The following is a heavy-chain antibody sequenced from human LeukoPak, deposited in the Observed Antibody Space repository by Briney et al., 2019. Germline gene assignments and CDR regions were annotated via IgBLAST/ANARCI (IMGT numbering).Heavy chain of an antibody. CDR2: INPSGGST. CDR3: ARGIRLAAADFDY. CDR1: GYTFTGYY. Sequence: PGALVKVSCKASGYTFTGYYMHWMRQAPGKGLEWMGMINPSGGSTSYAQKFQGRVTMTRDMSTSTVYMELSSLRSEDTAVYYCARGIRLAAADFDYWGQGTLVTVSS. J-gene: IGHJ4*02. D-gene: IGHD6-13*01. V-gene: IGHV1-46*01.